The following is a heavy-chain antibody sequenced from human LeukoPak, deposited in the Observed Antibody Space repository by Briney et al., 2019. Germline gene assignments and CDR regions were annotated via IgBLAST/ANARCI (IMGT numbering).Heavy chain of an antibody. CDR3: ARRRVTYYYDSSGYY. CDR1: GGSISSSSYY. Sequence: ASETLSLTCTVSGGSISSSSYYWVWIRQPPGKGLEWIGRIYYSGSTYYNRSLKSRVTISVDTSKNQFSLKLSSVTAADTAVYYCARRRVTYYYDSSGYYWGQGTLVTVSS. D-gene: IGHD3-22*01. J-gene: IGHJ4*02. V-gene: IGHV4-39*01. CDR2: IYYSGST.